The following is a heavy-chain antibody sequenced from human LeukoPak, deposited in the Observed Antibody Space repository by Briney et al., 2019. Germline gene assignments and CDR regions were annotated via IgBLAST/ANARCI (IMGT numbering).Heavy chain of an antibody. D-gene: IGHD3-10*01. CDR3: ARATVYYGSAYYFDY. J-gene: IGHJ4*02. V-gene: IGHV4-4*07. CDR1: GYSISSGYY. CDR2: IYTSGST. Sequence: SETLSLTCAVSGYSISSGYYWNWIRQPAGKGLEWIGRIYTSGSTNYNPSLKSRVTMSVDTSKNQFSLKLSSVTAADTAVYYCARATVYYGSAYYFDYWGQGTLVTVSS.